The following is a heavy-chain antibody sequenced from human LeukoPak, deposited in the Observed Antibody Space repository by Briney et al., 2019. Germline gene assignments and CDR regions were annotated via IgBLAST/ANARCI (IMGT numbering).Heavy chain of an antibody. D-gene: IGHD3-3*01. CDR2: IYYSGTI. V-gene: IGHV4-59*08. J-gene: IGHJ4*02. CDR3: ARHGPLYDIWSAQFYFDY. Sequence: SETLSLTCTVSGGSISTFYWSWIRQRPGKGLEWIGYIYYSGTINYNPSLKSRVTISVDMSKSQFSLNLSSVTAADTALYYCARHGPLYDIWSAQFYFDYWGQGTLVAVSS. CDR1: GGSISTFY.